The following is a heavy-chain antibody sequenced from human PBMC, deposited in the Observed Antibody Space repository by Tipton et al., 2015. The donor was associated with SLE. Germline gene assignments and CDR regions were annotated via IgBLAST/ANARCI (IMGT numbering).Heavy chain of an antibody. CDR2: IYYSGST. Sequence: LRLSCTVSGGSISSSSYYWGWIRQPPGKGLEWIGSIYYSGSTYYNPSLKSRVTISVDTSKNQFSLKLSSVTAADTAVYYCARAGDIMIVVPRGYYYYGMDVWGQGTTVTVSS. CDR3: ARAGDIMIVVPRGYYYYGMDV. V-gene: IGHV4-39*07. J-gene: IGHJ6*02. D-gene: IGHD3-22*01. CDR1: GGSISSSSYY.